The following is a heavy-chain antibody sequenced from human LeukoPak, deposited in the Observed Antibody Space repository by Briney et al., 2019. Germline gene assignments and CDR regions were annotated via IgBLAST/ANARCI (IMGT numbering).Heavy chain of an antibody. D-gene: IGHD3-16*01. Sequence: ASLKVSCRVPGYTPTEVSMHWVRQTPGKGLEWRGSFDPENGETLYEQEFQGRVTLTEDTSTDTAYMELSSLRSEDTALYYCTRSAMILPYCLDYWGQGTLVTVSS. CDR2: FDPENGET. V-gene: IGHV1-24*01. J-gene: IGHJ4*02. CDR3: TRSAMILPYCLDY. CDR1: GYTPTEVS.